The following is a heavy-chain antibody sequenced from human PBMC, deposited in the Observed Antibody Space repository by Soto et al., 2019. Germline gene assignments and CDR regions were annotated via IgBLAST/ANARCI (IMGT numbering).Heavy chain of an antibody. V-gene: IGHV3-23*01. CDR1: GFTFSSYA. CDR2: ISGSGGST. Sequence: GGSLRLSCAASGFTFSSYAMSWVRQAPGKGLEWVSAISGSGGSTYYADSVKGRFTISRDNSKNTPYLQMNSLRAEDTAVYYCAKDHPIAVAGTSYYYYGMDVWGQGTTVTVSS. J-gene: IGHJ6*02. D-gene: IGHD6-19*01. CDR3: AKDHPIAVAGTSYYYYGMDV.